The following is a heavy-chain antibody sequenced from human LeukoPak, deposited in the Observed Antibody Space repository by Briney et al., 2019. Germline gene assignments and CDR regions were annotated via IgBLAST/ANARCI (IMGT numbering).Heavy chain of an antibody. Sequence: PGGSLRLSCAAAGFTFSGYAMNWVRQAPGKGLEWVSGISGRGDNTYYADSVKGRFTISRDNSKNTLYLQMNSLRVEDTAIYYCVRGPMTVIMFGGQGSRVTVSS. V-gene: IGHV3-23*01. CDR1: GFTFSGYA. CDR3: VRGPMTVIMF. D-gene: IGHD2-8*01. CDR2: ISGRGDNT. J-gene: IGHJ4*02.